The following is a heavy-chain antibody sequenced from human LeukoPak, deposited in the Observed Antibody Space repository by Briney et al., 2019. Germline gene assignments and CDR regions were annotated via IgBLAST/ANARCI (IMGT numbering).Heavy chain of an antibody. J-gene: IGHJ5*02. Sequence: GASVKVSCKASGYTFTGYYMHWVRQAPGQGLEWMGWINPNSGGTNYAQKFQGRVTMTRDTSISTAYMELSRLRSDDTAVYYCARARIAVAGTNWFDPWGQGTLVTVSS. D-gene: IGHD6-19*01. CDR2: INPNSGGT. CDR3: ARARIAVAGTNWFDP. V-gene: IGHV1-2*02. CDR1: GYTFTGYY.